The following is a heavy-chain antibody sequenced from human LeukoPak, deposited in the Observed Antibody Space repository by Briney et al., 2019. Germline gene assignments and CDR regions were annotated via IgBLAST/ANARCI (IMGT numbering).Heavy chain of an antibody. Sequence: PGGSLRLSCVASGFTFNSYTMSWVRQARGKGLEWVSAISIGGESTYYADSVKGRFTISRDNSKNTLYLQMNSLRVEDTAVYFCARVFGLVDPFEYWGQGTLVTVSS. CDR2: ISIGGEST. CDR3: ARVFGLVDPFEY. J-gene: IGHJ4*02. CDR1: GFTFNSYT. D-gene: IGHD3-16*01. V-gene: IGHV3-23*01.